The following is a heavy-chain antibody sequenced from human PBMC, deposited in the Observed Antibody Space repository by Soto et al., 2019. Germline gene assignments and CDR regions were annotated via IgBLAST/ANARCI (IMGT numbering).Heavy chain of an antibody. CDR3: ARDDYYDSSGYYHHFDY. D-gene: IGHD3-22*01. V-gene: IGHV4-31*03. CDR2: IYHSGTT. J-gene: IGHJ4*02. Sequence: KTSETLSLTCSVSGGSISTDGYYWSWIRQLPGKGLEWIGYIYHSGTTYHNPSLKSRLSMSVDTSKNQFSLNLNSVTAADTAVYYCARDDYYDSSGYYHHFDYWGQGTLVTVSS. CDR1: GGSISTDGYY.